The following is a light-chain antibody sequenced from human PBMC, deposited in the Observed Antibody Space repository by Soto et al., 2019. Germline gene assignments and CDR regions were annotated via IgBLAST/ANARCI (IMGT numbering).Light chain of an antibody. CDR2: AAS. CDR1: QSISSY. J-gene: IGKJ2*01. CDR3: QQSHSTPRT. Sequence: DIQMTQSPSSLSASVGDRVTITCRASQSISSYLNWYQQKPGKAPELLIYAASSLQSGVPSRFSGSGSGTDFTLTISSLQPEDFATYYCQQSHSTPRTFGQGTKLEIK. V-gene: IGKV1-39*01.